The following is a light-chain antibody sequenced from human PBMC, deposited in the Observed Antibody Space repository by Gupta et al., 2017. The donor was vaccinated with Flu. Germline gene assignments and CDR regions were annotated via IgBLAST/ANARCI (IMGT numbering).Light chain of an antibody. Sequence: YLNWYQHEPGKAPQLIIYTASDSQSGVPSRFSGSGSGTDFTLTIISLQPEDFATYYCQKSSSSSGTFGQGTKVEIK. CDR1: Y. V-gene: IGKV1-39*01. CDR3: QKSSSSSGT. J-gene: IGKJ1*01. CDR2: TAS.